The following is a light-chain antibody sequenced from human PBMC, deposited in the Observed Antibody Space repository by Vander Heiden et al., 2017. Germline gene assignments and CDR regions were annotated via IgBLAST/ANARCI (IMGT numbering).Light chain of an antibody. CDR3: QQYESYPRT. Sequence: DIQVTHAPSTLSASVGDRVTLTCRARNSISSWLAWFQQRPGKSPKLLIYKASSLETGGPSRFSGSGSGTEFTLTISSLLPDDFATYYCQQYESYPRTFGQGTKVDIK. J-gene: IGKJ1*01. CDR2: KAS. CDR1: NSISSW. V-gene: IGKV1-5*03.